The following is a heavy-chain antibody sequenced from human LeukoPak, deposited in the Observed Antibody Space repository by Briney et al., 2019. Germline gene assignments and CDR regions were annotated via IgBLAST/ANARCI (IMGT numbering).Heavy chain of an antibody. D-gene: IGHD2-2*01. Sequence: GGSLRLSCAASGFTFSTYSMSWVRQAPGKGLEWVSSISDNSYWIYYAASVEGRFIISRDNAKNSLYLRMNSLRAEDTAVYYCANHLACGSTSCPPFDDWGQGALVTVSS. CDR3: ANHLACGSTSCPPFDD. CDR2: ISDNSYWI. V-gene: IGHV3-21*01. CDR1: GFTFSTYS. J-gene: IGHJ4*02.